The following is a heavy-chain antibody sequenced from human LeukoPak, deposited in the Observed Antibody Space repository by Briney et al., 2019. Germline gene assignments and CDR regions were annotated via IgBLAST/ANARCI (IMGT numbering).Heavy chain of an antibody. D-gene: IGHD3-16*01. CDR2: IFYSGST. CDR3: ARGRRSRFRGGQFDY. J-gene: IGHJ4*02. CDR1: GGSISTSNYY. V-gene: IGHV4-39*07. Sequence: SETLSLTCTVSGGSISTSNYYWGWIRQPPGKGLEWIGNIFYSGSTYYSPSVKSRVTISLDTSRNQFSLKLSSVTAADTAVYYCARGRRSRFRGGQFDYWGQGTLVTVSS.